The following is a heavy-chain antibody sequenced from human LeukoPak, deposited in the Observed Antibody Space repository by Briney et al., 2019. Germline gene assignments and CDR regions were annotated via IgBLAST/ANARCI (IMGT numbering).Heavy chain of an antibody. CDR2: IKQDGSEK. V-gene: IGHV3-7*04. CDR3: ARDRRFYGSGSSLDY. D-gene: IGHD3-10*01. CDR1: EFTFNTYW. J-gene: IGHJ4*02. Sequence: TGGSLRLSCAASEFTFNTYWMSWVRQAPGKGLEWVANIKQDGSEKYYVGSVKGRFTISRDNAKNSLYLHMNSLRAEDTAVYYCARDRRFYGSGSSLDYWGQGTLVTVSS.